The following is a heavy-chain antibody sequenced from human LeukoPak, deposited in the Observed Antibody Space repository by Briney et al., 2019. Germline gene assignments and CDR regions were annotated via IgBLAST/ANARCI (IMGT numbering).Heavy chain of an antibody. V-gene: IGHV3-23*01. J-gene: IGHJ4*02. D-gene: IGHD5-24*01. CDR1: GFTVSSNY. CDR3: AFRWLQSSWHYFDY. CDR2: ISGSGGST. Sequence: GGSLRLSCAASGFTVSSNYMSWVRQAPGKGLEWVSAISGSGGSTYYADSVKGRFTISRDNSKNTLYLQMNSLRAEDTAVYYCAFRWLQSSWHYFDYWGQGTLVTVSS.